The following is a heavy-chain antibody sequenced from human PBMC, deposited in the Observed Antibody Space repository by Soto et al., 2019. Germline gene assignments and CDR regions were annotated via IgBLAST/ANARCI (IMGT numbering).Heavy chain of an antibody. CDR1: GYTFTNYA. CDR3: AVTTVTPNYFDY. D-gene: IGHD4-17*01. Sequence: ASVKVSCKASGYTFTNYAMHWVRQAPGQRLEWMGWINAGNGNTKYSQKFQDRVTITRDTSASTAYMELSSLRSEDTAVYYCAVTTVTPNYFDYWGQGTLVTVSS. V-gene: IGHV1-3*01. CDR2: INAGNGNT. J-gene: IGHJ4*02.